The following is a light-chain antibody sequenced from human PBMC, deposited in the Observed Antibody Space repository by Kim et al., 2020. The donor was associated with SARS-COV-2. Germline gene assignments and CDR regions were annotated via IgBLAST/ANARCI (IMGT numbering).Light chain of an antibody. Sequence: GQSFTISCTGTSSDVGGYNFVSWYQKHPDKAPKVILYDVSGRPSGVPDRFSGFKSGNTASLTISGLQAEDEADYYCCSYAGSNSWVFGGGTQLTVL. CDR2: DVS. CDR3: CSYAGSNSWV. J-gene: IGLJ3*02. CDR1: SSDVGGYNF. V-gene: IGLV2-11*01.